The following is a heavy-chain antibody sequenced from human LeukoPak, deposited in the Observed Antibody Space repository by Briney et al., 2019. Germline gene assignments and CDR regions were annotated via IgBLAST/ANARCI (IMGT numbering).Heavy chain of an antibody. CDR1: GFTFSIYS. V-gene: IGHV3-48*01. CDR2: VGGTSGAI. J-gene: IGHJ4*02. CDR3: ARDANDYASPPDY. D-gene: IGHD3-16*01. Sequence: GGSLRLSCVASGFTFSIYSMNWVRQAPGKGLQWVSHVGGTSGAIFYADSVKGRFTISRDNAKSSLYLHMNSLRAEDTAVYYCARDANDYASPPDYWGQGTLVTVSS.